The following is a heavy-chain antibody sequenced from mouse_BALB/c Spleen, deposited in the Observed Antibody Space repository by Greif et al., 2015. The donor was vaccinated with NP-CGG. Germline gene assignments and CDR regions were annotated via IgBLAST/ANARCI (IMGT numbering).Heavy chain of an antibody. Sequence: QVQLQQSGAELVKPGASVKLSCKASGYTFTSYWMHWVKQRPGQGLEWIGEIDPSDSYTNYNQKFKGKATLTVDKSSSTAYMQLSSLTSGDSAVYYCARWGGYYCFDYWGQGTTLTVSS. CDR3: ARWGGYYCFDY. CDR2: IDPSDSYT. CDR1: GYTFTSYW. V-gene: IGHV1-69*02. J-gene: IGHJ2*01. D-gene: IGHD2-3*01.